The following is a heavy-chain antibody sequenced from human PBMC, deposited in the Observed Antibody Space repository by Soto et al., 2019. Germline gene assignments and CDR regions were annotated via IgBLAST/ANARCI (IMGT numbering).Heavy chain of an antibody. CDR3: ARGGSGYRYYFDY. CDR1: GYTFTGYY. V-gene: IGHV1-2*04. D-gene: IGHD3-22*01. Sequence: ASVKVSCKASGYTFTGYYMHWVRQAPGQGLEWMGWINPNSGSTNYAQKFQGWVTMTRDTSISTAYMELSRLRSDDTAVYYCARGGSGYRYYFDYWGQGTLVTAPQ. CDR2: INPNSGST. J-gene: IGHJ4*02.